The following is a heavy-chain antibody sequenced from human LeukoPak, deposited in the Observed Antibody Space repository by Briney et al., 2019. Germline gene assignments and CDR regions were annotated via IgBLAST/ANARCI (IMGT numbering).Heavy chain of an antibody. V-gene: IGHV1-2*06. CDR3: ARDSGSYYSYCFDY. CDR1: GYTFTGYY. J-gene: IGHJ4*02. D-gene: IGHD1-26*01. CDR2: INPNSGGT. Sequence: VASVKVSCKASGYTFTGYYMHWVRQAPGQGLEWMGRINPNSGGTNYAQKFQGRVTMTRDTSISTAYMELSRLRSDDTAVYYCARDSGSYYSYCFDYWGQGTLVTVSS.